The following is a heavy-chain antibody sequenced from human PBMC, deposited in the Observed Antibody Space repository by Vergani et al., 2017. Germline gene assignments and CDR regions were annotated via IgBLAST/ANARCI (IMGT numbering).Heavy chain of an antibody. V-gene: IGHV3-74*03. CDR2: IKSDGSIT. J-gene: IGHJ5*01. Sequence: VQLVESGGGLVQPGGSLRLSCTAFGFSFNSYWMHWVRQVPGKGLLWVSRIKSDGSITAYADSVKGRFTISRDNAQNTLYLQMNSLRVEDTGVYYCARARCIETCYMSNWLDSWGQGTLVTVSS. CDR3: ARARCIETCYMSNWLDS. CDR1: GFSFNSYW. D-gene: IGHD3-9*01.